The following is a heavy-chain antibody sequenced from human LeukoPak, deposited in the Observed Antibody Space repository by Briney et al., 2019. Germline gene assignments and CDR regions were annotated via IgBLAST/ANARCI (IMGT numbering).Heavy chain of an antibody. J-gene: IGHJ5*02. CDR3: AKDLPLGYWPRTPLVLNYFDP. CDR2: ISASGGST. V-gene: IGHV3-23*01. Sequence: GGSLRLSCAASGFTFSSYAMSWVRQAPGKGLGWVSLISASGGSTYYADSMQGRFTVSRDNYKNTLYLQIDSLRAEDTAVYYCAKDLPLGYWPRTPLVLNYFDPWGQGTLVTVSS. D-gene: IGHD2-15*01. CDR1: GFTFSSYA.